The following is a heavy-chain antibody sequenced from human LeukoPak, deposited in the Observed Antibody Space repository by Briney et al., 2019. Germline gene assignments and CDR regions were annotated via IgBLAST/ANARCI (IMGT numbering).Heavy chain of an antibody. Sequence: SETLSLTCAVYGGSFSGYYWNWIRQPPGKGLEWIGEINHSGSTNYNPSLKSRVTISVDTSKNQFSLKLSSVTAADTAVYYCARASRFRRNWFDPWGQGTLVTVSS. D-gene: IGHD3-3*01. J-gene: IGHJ5*02. V-gene: IGHV4-34*01. CDR1: GGSFSGYY. CDR3: ARASRFRRNWFDP. CDR2: INHSGST.